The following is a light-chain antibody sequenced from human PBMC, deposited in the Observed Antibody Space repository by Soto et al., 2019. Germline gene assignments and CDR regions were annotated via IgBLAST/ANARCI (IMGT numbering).Light chain of an antibody. CDR3: QQASSFPLT. J-gene: IGKJ4*01. CDR1: QLISSW. Sequence: IQMTQSPSSVSASVGDSVTITCRASQLISSWLAWYQVKPAKAPKLVIYGASNRESGVQSRFSGSESGTLFTLTINSLQPEDSATYYCQQASSFPLTFGGGTTVE. V-gene: IGKV1-12*01. CDR2: GAS.